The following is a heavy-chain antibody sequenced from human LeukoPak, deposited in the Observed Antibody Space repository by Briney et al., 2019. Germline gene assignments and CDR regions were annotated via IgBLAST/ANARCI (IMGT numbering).Heavy chain of an antibody. D-gene: IGHD2/OR15-2a*01. CDR3: ARDTSPRSPGYMDV. V-gene: IGHV4-31*03. Sequence: SETLSLTCTVSGGSISSGGYYWSWIRQHPGKGLEWLGYIYYSGSTYYNPSLKGRVPISVDTSKNQFSLTLSSVTAADTAVYYCARDTSPRSPGYMDVWGKGTTVTVSS. CDR2: IYYSGST. J-gene: IGHJ6*03. CDR1: GGSISSGGYY.